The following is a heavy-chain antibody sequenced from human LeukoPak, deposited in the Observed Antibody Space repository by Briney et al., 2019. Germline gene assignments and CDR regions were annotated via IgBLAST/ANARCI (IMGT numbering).Heavy chain of an antibody. CDR1: GFTFSDYY. J-gene: IGHJ3*02. CDR2: ISSSGSTI. D-gene: IGHD6-13*01. V-gene: IGHV3-11*04. Sequence: PGGSLRLSCAASGFTFSDYYMSSIRQAPGKGLEWLSYISSSGSTIYYADSVKGRFTISRDNAKNSLYLQMNSLRAEDTAVYYCAHYSSSWYSPDDAFDIWGQGTMVTVSS. CDR3: AHYSSSWYSPDDAFDI.